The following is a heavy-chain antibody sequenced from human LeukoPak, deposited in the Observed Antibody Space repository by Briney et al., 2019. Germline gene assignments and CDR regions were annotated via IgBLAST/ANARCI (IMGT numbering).Heavy chain of an antibody. CDR3: ANLGYCSSTSCYYYYGMDV. CDR2: INPNSGGT. V-gene: IGHV1-2*06. D-gene: IGHD2-2*01. Sequence: ASVKVSCKASGYTFTGYYMHWVRQAPGQGLEWMGRINPNSGGTNYAQKFQGRVTMTRDTSISTAYMELSRLRSDDTAVYYCANLGYCSSTSCYYYYGMDVWGQGTTVTVSS. J-gene: IGHJ6*02. CDR1: GYTFTGYY.